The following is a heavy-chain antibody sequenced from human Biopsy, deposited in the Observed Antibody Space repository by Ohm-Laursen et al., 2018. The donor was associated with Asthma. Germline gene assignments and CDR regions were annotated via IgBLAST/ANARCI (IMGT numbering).Heavy chain of an antibody. CDR2: ISVYNGNT. J-gene: IGHJ6*02. CDR1: GYTFNSAV. Sequence: GASAKASCKASGYTFNSAVITWVRQAPGQGLEWMGRISVYNGNTKVAQKLQDRVTMITDTSTSTAYMELRSLRSDDTAVYFCARAVDYSHYYGIDVWGQGTTVTVS. V-gene: IGHV1-18*01. D-gene: IGHD3-10*01. CDR3: ARAVDYSHYYGIDV.